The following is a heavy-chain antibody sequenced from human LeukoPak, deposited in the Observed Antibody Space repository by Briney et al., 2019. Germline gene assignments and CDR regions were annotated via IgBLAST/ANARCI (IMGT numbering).Heavy chain of an antibody. Sequence: HPGASLRLSCAASGITVSSNYMSWVRQAPGKGLEWVSILHSGGSTYYADSAKGRFTISRDNSRNTLYLQMNSLRAEDTAVYYCASRDKGYYYGMDVWGQGTTVTVSS. CDR1: GITVSSNY. CDR2: LHSGGST. J-gene: IGHJ6*02. D-gene: IGHD5-24*01. V-gene: IGHV3-66*01. CDR3: ASRDKGYYYGMDV.